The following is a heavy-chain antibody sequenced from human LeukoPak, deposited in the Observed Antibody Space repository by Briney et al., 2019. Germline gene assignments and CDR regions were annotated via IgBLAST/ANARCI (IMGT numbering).Heavy chain of an antibody. CDR2: IIPIFGTA. CDR1: GGTFSSYA. D-gene: IGHD2-2*01. V-gene: IGHV1-69*01. J-gene: IGHJ5*02. CDR3: AREAYCSSPSCYDVVYNWFDP. Sequence: ASVKVSCKASGGTFSSYAISWVRQAPGQGLEWMGGIIPIFGTANYAQKFQGGVTITADESTSTAYMELSSLRSEATAVYYCAREAYCSSPSCYDVVYNWFDPWGQGTLVTVSS.